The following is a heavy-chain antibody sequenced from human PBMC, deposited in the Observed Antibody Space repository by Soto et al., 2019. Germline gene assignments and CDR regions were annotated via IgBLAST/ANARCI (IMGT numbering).Heavy chain of an antibody. J-gene: IGHJ4*02. D-gene: IGHD2-15*01. CDR1: NGSLSGYY. V-gene: IGHV4-34*01. CDR3: ARSRYARSFDS. Sequence: SETLSLTCAVYNGSLSGYYWSWIRQPPGKGLEWIGEINYSGRANHNTSLRSRVTMSVDTSKNQVSLKVSSVTATDTAVYYCARSRYARSFDSWGQGTLVTVSS. CDR2: INYSGRA.